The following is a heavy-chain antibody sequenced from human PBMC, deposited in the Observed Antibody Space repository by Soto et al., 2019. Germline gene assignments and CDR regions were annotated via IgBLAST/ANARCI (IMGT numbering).Heavy chain of an antibody. D-gene: IGHD2-15*01. CDR3: ARGGYCTGGSCYSTQRPWYFDL. CDR2: ISSHGAST. V-gene: IGHV3-64*01. J-gene: IGHJ2*01. CDR1: GFTFSNYV. Sequence: EVQLVESGGGLVQPGGSLRLSCAATGFTFSNYVMHWVRQAPGKGLEYVSVISSHGASTYYSNSVKGRFTIARDNSKNTLYLEMGSLRTEDMAVYYCARGGYCTGGSCYSTQRPWYFDLWGRGTLVTVSS.